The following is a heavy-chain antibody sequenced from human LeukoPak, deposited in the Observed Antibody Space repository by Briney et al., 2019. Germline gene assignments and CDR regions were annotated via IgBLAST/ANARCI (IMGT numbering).Heavy chain of an antibody. V-gene: IGHV4-30-4*01. CDR1: GGSLSSGDYY. CDR2: IYYSGST. D-gene: IGHD3-22*01. Sequence: SQTLSLTCSVSGGSLSSGDYYWSWIRQPPGKGLEWIGYIYYSGSTYYNPSLKSRVTISVDTSKNQSSLRLSSVTAADTAVYYCARLDSSGYYPTYYFDYWGQGTLVTVSS. J-gene: IGHJ4*02. CDR3: ARLDSSGYYPTYYFDY.